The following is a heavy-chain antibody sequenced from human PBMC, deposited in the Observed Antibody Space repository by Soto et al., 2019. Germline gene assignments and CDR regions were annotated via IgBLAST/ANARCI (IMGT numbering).Heavy chain of an antibody. CDR3: ARVSSGWYTDY. Sequence: EVQLVESGGGLVQPGGSLRLSSAASGFTVSSNYMSWVRQAPGKGLEWVSVIYSGGSTYYADSVKGRFTISRDNSKNTLYLQMNSLRAEDTAVYYCARVSSGWYTDYWGQGTLVTVSS. J-gene: IGHJ4*02. CDR1: GFTVSSNY. V-gene: IGHV3-66*01. D-gene: IGHD6-19*01. CDR2: IYSGGST.